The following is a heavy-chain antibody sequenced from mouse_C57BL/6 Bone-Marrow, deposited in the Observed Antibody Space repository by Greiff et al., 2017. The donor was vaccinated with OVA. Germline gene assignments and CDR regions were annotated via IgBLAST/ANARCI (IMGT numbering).Heavy chain of an antibody. CDR2: IYPGGGYT. D-gene: IGHD2-4*01. CDR1: GYTFTNYW. Sequence: VKLMESGAELVRPGTSVKMSCKASGYTFTNYWIGWAKQRPGHGLEWLGDIYPGGGYTNYNEKFKGKATLTADKSSSTAYMQFSSLTSEDSAIYYCAILYDYDGGPDYWGQGTTLTVSS. V-gene: IGHV1-63*01. J-gene: IGHJ2*01. CDR3: AILYDYDGGPDY.